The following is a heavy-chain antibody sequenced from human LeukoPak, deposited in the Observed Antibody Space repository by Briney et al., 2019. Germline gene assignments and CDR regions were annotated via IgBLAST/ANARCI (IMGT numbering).Heavy chain of an antibody. CDR2: IYYSGNT. V-gene: IGHV4-39*01. D-gene: IGHD2-15*01. CDR3: ARVGYCSGGSCYSPFLDFDY. Sequence: KASETLSLTCTVSGGSISSSSYYWGWIRQPPGKGLEWIGSIYYSGNTYYNPSLKSRVTISVDTSKNQFSLKLSSVTAADTAVYYCARVGYCSGGSCYSPFLDFDYWGQGTLVTVSS. CDR1: GGSISSSSYY. J-gene: IGHJ4*02.